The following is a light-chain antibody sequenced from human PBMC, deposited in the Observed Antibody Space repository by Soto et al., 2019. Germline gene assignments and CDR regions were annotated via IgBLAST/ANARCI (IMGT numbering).Light chain of an antibody. V-gene: IGLV1-36*01. CDR1: SSNIGNNA. CDR2: YDD. Sequence: QSVLTQPPSVSEAPRQRVTISCSGSSSNIGNNAVNWYQQLPGKAPKLLIYYDDLLPSGVSDRFSGSKSGTSASLAISGLQSEDQADDYCAAWDDSLNGLVFGGGTKLTLL. CDR3: AAWDDSLNGLV. J-gene: IGLJ2*01.